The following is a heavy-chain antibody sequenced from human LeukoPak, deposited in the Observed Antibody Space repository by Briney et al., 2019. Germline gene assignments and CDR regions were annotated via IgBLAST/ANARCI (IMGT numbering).Heavy chain of an antibody. D-gene: IGHD3-22*01. V-gene: IGHV4-59*12. J-gene: IGHJ3*02. Sequence: PSETLSLTCTVSGDSITTYYWSWIRQPPDKGLEWIGYIYYTGSTGYNPSLKSRVTISLDTSRNQFSLKLNSVTAADTAVYYCAKSNGYGLIDIWGQGTMVTVSS. CDR1: GDSITTYY. CDR2: IYYTGST. CDR3: AKSNGYGLIDI.